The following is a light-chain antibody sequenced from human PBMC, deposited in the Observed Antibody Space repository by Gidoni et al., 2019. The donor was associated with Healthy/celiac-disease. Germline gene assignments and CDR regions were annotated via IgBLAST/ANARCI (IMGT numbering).Light chain of an antibody. J-gene: IGKJ1*01. CDR2: GAS. Sequence: EIVLPQSPGTLSLSPGERATLSCRASQSVSSSYLAWYQQKPGQAPRLLIYGASSRATGIPDRFSGSGSGTDFTLTISSLEPEDFAVYYCQQYGSSPAFGQGTKVEIK. V-gene: IGKV3-20*01. CDR1: QSVSSSY. CDR3: QQYGSSPA.